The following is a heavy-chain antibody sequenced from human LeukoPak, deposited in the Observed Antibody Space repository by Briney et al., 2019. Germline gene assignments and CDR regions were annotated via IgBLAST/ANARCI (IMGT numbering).Heavy chain of an antibody. CDR2: ISGSGGST. V-gene: IGHV3-23*01. Sequence: TGGSLRLSCAASGFTFSSYAMSWVRQAPGKGLEWVSAISGSGGSTYYADSVKGRFTISRDNSENTLYLQMNSLRAEDTAVYYCAKLNDYGSGEAGWGQGTLVTVSS. D-gene: IGHD3-10*01. J-gene: IGHJ4*02. CDR1: GFTFSSYA. CDR3: AKLNDYGSGEAG.